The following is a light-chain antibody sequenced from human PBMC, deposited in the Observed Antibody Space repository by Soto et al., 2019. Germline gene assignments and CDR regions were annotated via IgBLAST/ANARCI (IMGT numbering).Light chain of an antibody. CDR3: QHYNNWPPIT. J-gene: IGKJ5*01. Sequence: EIVMTQSPGTLSVSPGERATLSCRASQSVSTRLAWYQQKPGQAPRLVIYDTSTRATGIPARFSGSGSGTEFTLTISSLQSEDFAVYYCQHYNNWPPITFGQGTRLEIK. CDR1: QSVSTR. V-gene: IGKV3-15*01. CDR2: DTS.